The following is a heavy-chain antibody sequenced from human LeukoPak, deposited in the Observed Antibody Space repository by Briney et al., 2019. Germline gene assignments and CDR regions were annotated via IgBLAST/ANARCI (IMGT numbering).Heavy chain of an antibody. CDR3: ARGGIAVARPLDY. J-gene: IGHJ4*02. V-gene: IGHV4-34*01. Sequence: KASETLSLTCAVYGGSFSGYYWSWIRQPPGKGLEWIGEINHSGSTNYNPSLKSRVTISVDTSKNQFSLKLSSVTAADTAVCYCARGGIAVARPLDYWGQGTLVTVSS. CDR2: INHSGST. CDR1: GGSFSGYY. D-gene: IGHD6-19*01.